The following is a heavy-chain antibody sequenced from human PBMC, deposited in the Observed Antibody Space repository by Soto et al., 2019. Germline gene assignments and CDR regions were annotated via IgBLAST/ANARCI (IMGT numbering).Heavy chain of an antibody. D-gene: IGHD6-6*01. CDR3: ARDRSSRVDHFDY. V-gene: IGHV3-33*01. CDR2: IWYDGSNK. Sequence: PVGSLRLSCAASGFTFSSYGMHWVRQAPGKGLEWVAVIWYDGSNKYYADSVKGRFTISRDNSKNTLYLQMNSLRAEDTAVYYCARDRSSRVDHFDYWGQGTLVTVSS. CDR1: GFTFSSYG. J-gene: IGHJ4*02.